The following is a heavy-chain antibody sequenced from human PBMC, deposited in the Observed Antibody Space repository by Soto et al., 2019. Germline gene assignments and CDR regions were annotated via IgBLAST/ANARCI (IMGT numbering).Heavy chain of an antibody. V-gene: IGHV1-2*04. Sequence: ASVKVSCKASGYTFTGYYMHWVRQAPGQRLEWMGWINPNSGGTNYAQKFQGWVTMTRDTSISTAYMELSRLRSDDTGGYFCAGRGMIAPYYYYYMDVWGKGTTVTVS. CDR3: AGRGMIAPYYYYYMDV. CDR1: GYTFTGYY. D-gene: IGHD3-22*01. J-gene: IGHJ6*03. CDR2: INPNSGGT.